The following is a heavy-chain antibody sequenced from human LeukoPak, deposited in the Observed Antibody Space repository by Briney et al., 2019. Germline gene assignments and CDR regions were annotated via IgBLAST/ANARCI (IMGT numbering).Heavy chain of an antibody. J-gene: IGHJ4*02. CDR3: ARESGYCSSTSCSIDY. CDR2: ISSSSSDI. CDR1: GFTFSSYS. D-gene: IGHD2-2*01. V-gene: IGHV3-21*01. Sequence: PGGSLRLSCAASGFTFSSYSMNWVRQAPGKGLEWVTSISSSSSDIYYADSVKGRFTISRDNAKNSLYLQMNSLRAEDTAVYYCARESGYCSSTSCSIDYWGQGTLVTVSS.